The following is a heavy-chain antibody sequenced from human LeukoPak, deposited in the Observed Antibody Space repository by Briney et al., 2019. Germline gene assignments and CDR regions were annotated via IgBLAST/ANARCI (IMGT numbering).Heavy chain of an antibody. V-gene: IGHV3-23*01. J-gene: IGHJ4*02. CDR1: GFTFSSYA. D-gene: IGHD4/OR15-4a*01. CDR3: AKSGLSRFDY. CDR2: FSGSGGST. Sequence: GGSLRLSCAASGFTFSSYAMSWVRQSPGKGLEWVSSFSGSGGSTYYADSVKGRFTISRDNSKNTLYLQMNSLRAEDTAVYYCAKSGLSRFDYWGQGTLVTVSS.